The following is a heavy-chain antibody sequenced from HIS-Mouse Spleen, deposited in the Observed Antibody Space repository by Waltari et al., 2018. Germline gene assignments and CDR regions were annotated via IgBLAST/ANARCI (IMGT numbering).Heavy chain of an antibody. D-gene: IGHD2-8*01. CDR3: AKGGLMVYAIGDY. J-gene: IGHJ4*02. CDR2: IWYDGSNQ. CDR1: GFTFSSYG. Sequence: QVQLVESGGGVVQPGRSLRLSCAACGFTFSSYGMHWVRQAPGKGMGWVAVIWYDGSNQYYADSVKGRFTISRDNSKNTLYLQMNSLRAEDTAVYYCAKGGLMVYAIGDYWGQGTLVTVSS. V-gene: IGHV3-33*06.